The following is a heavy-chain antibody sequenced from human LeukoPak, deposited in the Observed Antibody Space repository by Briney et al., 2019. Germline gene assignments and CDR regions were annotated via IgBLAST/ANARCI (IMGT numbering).Heavy chain of an antibody. J-gene: IGHJ4*02. CDR3: LCGRCNYGSGSYYSEF. D-gene: IGHD3-10*01. CDR1: GGSFSGYY. CDR2: INHSGST. Sequence: AETLSLTCAVYGGSFSGYYWSLIRQPPGKGLEWIGEINHSGSTNYNPSLKSRVTISVDTSKNQFSLQLSPVTAAVTAVYYCLCGRCNYGSGSYYSEFWGQGTLVTVSS. V-gene: IGHV4-34*01.